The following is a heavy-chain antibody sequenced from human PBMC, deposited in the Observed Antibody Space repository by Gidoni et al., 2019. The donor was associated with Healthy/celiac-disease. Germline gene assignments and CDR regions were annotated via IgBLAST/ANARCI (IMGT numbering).Heavy chain of an antibody. CDR2: IKQDGSEK. CDR1: GFPFSSYW. J-gene: IGHJ4*02. Sequence: EVQLVEARGGLVQPRGSLSLYSAASGFPFSSYWMSWVRQAPGTGLEWVVNIKQDGSEKYYVDSVKGRFTISRDNAKNSLYLQMNSRRAEDTAVYYCARDLGPWRSKLLDYWGQGTLVTVSS. CDR3: ARDLGPWRSKLLDY. V-gene: IGHV3-7*05. D-gene: IGHD2-15*01.